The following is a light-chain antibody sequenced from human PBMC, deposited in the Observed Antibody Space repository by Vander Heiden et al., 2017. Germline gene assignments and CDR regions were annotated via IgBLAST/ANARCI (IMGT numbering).Light chain of an antibody. Sequence: DIQMTQSPSSLSASVGDRVTITCRASQSISSYLNWYQQKPGKAPKLLIYAASSLQSGVPSRFSGSGSGTDFTLTISRLQPEDFATYYCQQSDSTLSTFGQGTLLEIK. CDR3: QQSDSTLST. J-gene: IGKJ5*01. V-gene: IGKV1-39*01. CDR1: QSISSY. CDR2: AAS.